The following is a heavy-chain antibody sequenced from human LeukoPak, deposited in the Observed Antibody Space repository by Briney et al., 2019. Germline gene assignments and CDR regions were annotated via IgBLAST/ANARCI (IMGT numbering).Heavy chain of an antibody. J-gene: IGHJ4*02. V-gene: IGHV3-30*02. CDR3: AKGDSN. CDR2: IPKDGINK. Sequence: GESLRLSCTTSGFIFSNYGFHWVRQAPGKGLEWVALIRNDIPKDGINKYYADSVRGRFTISRDNSKNTVYLQMNRLRVADTAMYYCAKGDSNWGQGTLVTVSS. CDR1: GFIFSNYG. D-gene: IGHD6-13*01.